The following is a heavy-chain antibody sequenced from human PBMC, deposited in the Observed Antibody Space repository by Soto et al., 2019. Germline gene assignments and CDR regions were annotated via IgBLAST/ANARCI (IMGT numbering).Heavy chain of an antibody. J-gene: IGHJ4*02. CDR3: ARVSGYYFLDY. D-gene: IGHD5-12*01. V-gene: IGHV1-3*05. CDR1: GYTFTNYS. Sequence: QVQLVQSGAEEKKPGASVKVSCKASGYTFTNYSMHWVRQAPGQRLEWMGWINAGNGNTKYSQKFQGRVTITRDTSASTAYMELSSLRSEDTAVYYCARVSGYYFLDYWGQGTLVTVSS. CDR2: INAGNGNT.